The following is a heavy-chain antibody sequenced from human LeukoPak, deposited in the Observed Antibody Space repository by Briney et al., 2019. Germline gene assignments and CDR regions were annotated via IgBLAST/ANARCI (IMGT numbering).Heavy chain of an antibody. CDR1: GFTFSTHA. V-gene: IGHV3-21*01. D-gene: IGHD2/OR15-2a*01. CDR2: ISSTGTYI. CDR3: ARGVGNFRYFFDY. Sequence: PGGSLRLSCAASGFTFSTHAMNWIRQAPGKGLEWVSSISSTGTYIYYGDLVEGRFTISRDNAKNSLYLQMDSLRAEDTAVYYCARGVGNFRYFFDYWGQGTLVTVSS. J-gene: IGHJ4*02.